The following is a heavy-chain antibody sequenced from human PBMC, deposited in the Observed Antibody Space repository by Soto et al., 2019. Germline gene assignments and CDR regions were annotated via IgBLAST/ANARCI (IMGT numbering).Heavy chain of an antibody. Sequence: GGSLRLSCAASGFTFSSYAMSWVRQAPGKGLEWVSAISGSGGSTYYADSVKGRFTISRDNSKNTLYLQMNSLRAEDTAVYYCAKESVGYYYDSSGYYPYNWFDPWGQGTLVTVPQ. D-gene: IGHD3-22*01. CDR1: GFTFSSYA. CDR2: ISGSGGST. V-gene: IGHV3-23*01. CDR3: AKESVGYYYDSSGYYPYNWFDP. J-gene: IGHJ5*02.